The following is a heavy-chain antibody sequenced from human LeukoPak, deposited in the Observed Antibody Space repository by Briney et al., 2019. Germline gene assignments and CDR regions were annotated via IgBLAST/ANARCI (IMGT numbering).Heavy chain of an antibody. CDR2: INPNSGGT. J-gene: IGHJ3*02. CDR3: ARDLEYLYPGGAFDI. CDR1: GYTFTGYY. D-gene: IGHD3-16*01. Sequence: AAVKVSCKASGYTFTGYYMHWVRQAPAQGLEWMGWINPNSGGTNYAQKFQGRVTMTRDTSISTAYMELSRLRSDDTAVYYCARDLEYLYPGGAFDIWGQGTMVTVSS. V-gene: IGHV1-2*02.